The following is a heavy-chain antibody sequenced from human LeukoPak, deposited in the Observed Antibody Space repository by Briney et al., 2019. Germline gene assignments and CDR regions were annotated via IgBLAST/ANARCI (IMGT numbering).Heavy chain of an antibody. J-gene: IGHJ4*02. D-gene: IGHD2-2*02. CDR3: ARKTASGECTSTSCYIDS. Sequence: SETLSLTCTVCGGSVSSGSYYWSWIRQPPGKGLEWIGDIYYSGSTNYNPSLKSRVTISVDTSKNHFSLRVSSVTATDTAVYYCARKTASGECTSTSCYIDSWGQGTLVTVSS. V-gene: IGHV4-61*03. CDR2: IYYSGST. CDR1: GGSVSSGSYY.